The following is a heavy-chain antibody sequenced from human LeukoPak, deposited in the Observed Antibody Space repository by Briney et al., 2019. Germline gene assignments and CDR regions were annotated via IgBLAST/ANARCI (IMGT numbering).Heavy chain of an antibody. V-gene: IGHV1-18*01. J-gene: IGHJ5*02. CDR2: ISAYNGNT. CDR1: GYTFFSYN. Sequence: ATVKVSCKASGYTFFSYNINWVRQAPGQGLEWMGWISAYNGNTNYAQKLQGRVTMTTDTSTSTAYMELRSLRSDDTAVYYCARYDFWSGYSNWFDPWGQGTLVTVSS. CDR3: ARYDFWSGYSNWFDP. D-gene: IGHD3-3*01.